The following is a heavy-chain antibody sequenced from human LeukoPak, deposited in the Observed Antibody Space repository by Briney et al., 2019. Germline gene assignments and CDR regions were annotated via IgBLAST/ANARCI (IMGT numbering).Heavy chain of an antibody. CDR1: GGTFSSYA. J-gene: IGHJ5*02. CDR3: ARDGVWFGENARDP. V-gene: IGHV1-18*01. CDR2: ISAYNGNT. D-gene: IGHD3-10*01. Sequence: GASVKVSCKASGGTFSSYAISWVRQAPGQGLEWMGWISAYNGNTNHAQKLQGRVTMTTDTSTSTAYMELRSLRSDDTAVYYCARDGVWFGENARDPWGQGTLVTVSS.